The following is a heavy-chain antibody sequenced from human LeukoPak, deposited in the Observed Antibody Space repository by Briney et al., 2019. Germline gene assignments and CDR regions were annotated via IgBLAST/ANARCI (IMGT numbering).Heavy chain of an antibody. Sequence: GGSLRLSCAASGFTFSDYYMSWIRQAPGKGLEWVSYISSSSSYTNYADSVKGRFTISRDNAKNSLYLQMNSLRAEDAAVYYCARGGGPYCSGGSCYVWFDPWGQGTLVTVSS. CDR2: ISSSSSYT. D-gene: IGHD2-15*01. CDR3: ARGGGPYCSGGSCYVWFDP. V-gene: IGHV3-11*06. J-gene: IGHJ5*02. CDR1: GFTFSDYY.